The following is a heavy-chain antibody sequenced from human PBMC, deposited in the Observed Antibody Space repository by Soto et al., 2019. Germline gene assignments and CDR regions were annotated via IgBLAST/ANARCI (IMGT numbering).Heavy chain of an antibody. D-gene: IGHD2-21*01. CDR1: GFSFSSFA. Sequence: EVQLLESGGGSVQPGGSLRLSCEVSGFSFSSFAMSWLRQAPGKGLEWVSGISASGDTYYRDSVKGRFTISRDNSENTLSLQINSLRVDDAAVYYCAREMWRGDSPLDYWGQGTLVTVSS. J-gene: IGHJ4*02. V-gene: IGHV3-23*01. CDR2: ISASGDT. CDR3: AREMWRGDSPLDY.